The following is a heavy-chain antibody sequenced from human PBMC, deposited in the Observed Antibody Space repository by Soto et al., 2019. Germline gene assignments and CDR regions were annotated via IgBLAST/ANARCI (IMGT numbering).Heavy chain of an antibody. D-gene: IGHD3-3*01. J-gene: IGHJ4*02. CDR3: AKTQTFNGYYGGFDA. CDR1: GFSFAGYA. CDR2: VSGGGAST. V-gene: IGHV3-23*01. Sequence: EVQLWESGGGFVQPGGSLRLSCAATGFSFAGYALTWVRQAPGKGLEWLSAVSGGGASTYYADSVRGRFSISRDVSGNMIYLQLNRLTAGETATYYCAKTQTFNGYYGGFDAWGQGTRVTVSS.